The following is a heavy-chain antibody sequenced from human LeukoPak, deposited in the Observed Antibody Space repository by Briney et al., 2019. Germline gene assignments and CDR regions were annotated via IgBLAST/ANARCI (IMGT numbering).Heavy chain of an antibody. CDR2: IYYRGST. Sequence: ASETLSLTCTVSGGSISGGNFYGGWIRQPPGKGLEWIGSIYYRGSTYYNPSLKSRVAISLDTLKNRFSLNLTSVTAADTAVYYCATHSGRSREFDYWGQGILVTVSS. V-gene: IGHV4-39*01. CDR1: GGSISGGNFY. J-gene: IGHJ4*02. D-gene: IGHD6-19*01. CDR3: ATHSGRSREFDY.